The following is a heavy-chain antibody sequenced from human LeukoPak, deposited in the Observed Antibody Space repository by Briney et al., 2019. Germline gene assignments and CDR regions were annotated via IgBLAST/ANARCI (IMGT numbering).Heavy chain of an antibody. CDR1: GFTFSGYA. D-gene: IGHD3-22*01. CDR3: ARDLDDSSGYYSGFDY. Sequence: PGGSLRLSCAASGFTFSGYAMIWVRQAPGKGLEWVSSISGAGVGTFYADSVKGRFTISRDNAKNSLYLQMNSLRAEDTAVYYCARDLDDSSGYYSGFDYWGQGTLVTVSS. J-gene: IGHJ4*02. CDR2: ISGAGVGT. V-gene: IGHV3-21*01.